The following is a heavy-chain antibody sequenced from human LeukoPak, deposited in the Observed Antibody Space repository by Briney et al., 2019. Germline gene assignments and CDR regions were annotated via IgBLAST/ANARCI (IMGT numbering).Heavy chain of an antibody. CDR3: ARDRAKLGVQTDRAFDI. V-gene: IGHV4-39*07. D-gene: IGHD3-10*01. Sequence: KSSETLSLTCTVSGGSISSSSYYWGWIRQPPGKGLEWIGSIYYSGSTYYNPSLKSRVTISVDTSKNQFSLKLSSVTAADTAVYYCARDRAKLGVQTDRAFDIWGQGTMVTVSS. CDR2: IYYSGST. J-gene: IGHJ3*02. CDR1: GGSISSSSYY.